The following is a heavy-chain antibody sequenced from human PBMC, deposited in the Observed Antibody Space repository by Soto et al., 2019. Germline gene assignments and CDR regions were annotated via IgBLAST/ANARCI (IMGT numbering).Heavy chain of an antibody. CDR3: ARDQVVVAATHPPYYGMDV. Sequence: SVKVSCKASGGTFSSYAISWVRQAPGQGLEWMGGIIPIFGTANYAQKFQGRVTITADESTSTAYMELSSLRSEDAAVYYCARDQVVVAATHPPYYGMDVWGQGTTVTVSS. D-gene: IGHD2-15*01. CDR1: GGTFSSYA. CDR2: IIPIFGTA. J-gene: IGHJ6*02. V-gene: IGHV1-69*13.